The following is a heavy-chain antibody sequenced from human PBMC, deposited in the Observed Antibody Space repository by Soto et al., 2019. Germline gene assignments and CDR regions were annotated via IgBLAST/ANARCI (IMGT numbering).Heavy chain of an antibody. J-gene: IGHJ5*02. CDR2: IYYSGST. Sequence: SETLSLTCTVSGGSVSSGSYYWSWIRQPPGKGLEWIGYIYYSGSTNYNPSLKSRVTISVDTSKNQFSLKLSSVTAADTAVYYCARSARRLAARPHGWFDPWGQGTLVTAPQ. V-gene: IGHV4-61*01. D-gene: IGHD6-6*01. CDR1: GGSVSSGSYY. CDR3: ARSARRLAARPHGWFDP.